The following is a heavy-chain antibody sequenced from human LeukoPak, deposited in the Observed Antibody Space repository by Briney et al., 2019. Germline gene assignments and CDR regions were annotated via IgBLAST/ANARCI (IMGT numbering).Heavy chain of an antibody. CDR3: AKDETISGVNYFYY. Sequence: GGSLRLSCAASGFTFSSYSMNWVRQAPGKGLEWVSSISGSSSYIYYADSVKGRFTISRDNAKNSLYVQMNSLRAEDTAVYYCAKDETISGVNYFYYWGQGTLVTVSS. J-gene: IGHJ4*02. CDR2: ISGSSSYI. D-gene: IGHD3-3*01. CDR1: GFTFSSYS. V-gene: IGHV3-21*04.